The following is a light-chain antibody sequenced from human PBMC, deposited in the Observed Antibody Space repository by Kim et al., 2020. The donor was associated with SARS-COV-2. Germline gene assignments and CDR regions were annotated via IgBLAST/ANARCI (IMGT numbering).Light chain of an antibody. CDR2: AAS. CDR3: QQSYSTPGYT. Sequence: DIQMTQSPSSLSASVGDRVTITCRASQSISSYLNWYQQKPRKAPKVLIYAASSLESGVPSRFSGSGSGTDFTLTISSLQPEDFATYYCQQSYSTPGYTFGQGTKLEI. CDR1: QSISSY. V-gene: IGKV1-39*01. J-gene: IGKJ2*01.